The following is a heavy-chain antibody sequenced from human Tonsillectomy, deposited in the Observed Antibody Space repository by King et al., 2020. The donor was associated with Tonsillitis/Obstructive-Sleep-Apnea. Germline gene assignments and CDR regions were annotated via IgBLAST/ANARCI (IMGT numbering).Heavy chain of an antibody. V-gene: IGHV3-7*04. CDR2: TNKDGSDI. CDR3: ARAKHDYGDTADS. Sequence: VQLVESGGGLVQPGGSLRLSCAASGFTFSSHWITWVRQAPGKGLEWGANTNKDGSDIFYFDSVKGRFTVSRDNAQNSLYLQINSLRADDTAVYSCARAKHDYGDTADSWGQGTLVTVSS. J-gene: IGHJ5*01. CDR1: GFTFSSHW. D-gene: IGHD4-17*01.